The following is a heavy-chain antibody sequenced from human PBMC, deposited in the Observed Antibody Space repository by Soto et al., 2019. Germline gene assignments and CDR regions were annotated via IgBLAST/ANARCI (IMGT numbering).Heavy chain of an antibody. CDR1: GGSISSSSYY. CDR3: ARILNDYSNYMGAWYGMDV. Sequence: SETLSLTCTVSGGSISSSSYYWGWIRQPPGKGLEWIGSIYYSGSTYYNPSLKSRVTISVDTSKNQFSLKLSSVTAADTAVYYCARILNDYSNYMGAWYGMDVWGQGTTVTVS. D-gene: IGHD4-4*01. CDR2: IYYSGST. V-gene: IGHV4-39*01. J-gene: IGHJ6*02.